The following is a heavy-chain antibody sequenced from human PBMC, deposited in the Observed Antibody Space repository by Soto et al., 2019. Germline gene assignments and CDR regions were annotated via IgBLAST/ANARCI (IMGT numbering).Heavy chain of an antibody. CDR3: AKDVRNFDWLTQLDY. J-gene: IGHJ4*02. D-gene: IGHD3-9*01. CDR1: GFTFSSYA. CDR2: ISGSGGST. V-gene: IGHV3-23*01. Sequence: GGSLRLSCAASGFTFSSYAMSWVRQAPGKGLEWVSAISGSGGSTYYADSVKGRFTSSRDNSKNTLYLQMNSLRAEDPAVYYCAKDVRNFDWLTQLDYWGQGTLVTVSS.